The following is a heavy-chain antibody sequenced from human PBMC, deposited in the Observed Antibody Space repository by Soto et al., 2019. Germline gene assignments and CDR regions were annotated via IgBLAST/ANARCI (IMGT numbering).Heavy chain of an antibody. J-gene: IGHJ3*02. CDR1: GGTFSSYA. Sequence: ASVKVSCKASGGTFSSYAISWVRQAPGQGLEWMGGIIPIFGTANYAQKFQGRVTITADESTSTAYMELSSLRSEDTAVYYCARDLISHYYDSSGPDAFEIWGQGTMVTVSS. CDR2: IIPIFGTA. CDR3: ARDLISHYYDSSGPDAFEI. V-gene: IGHV1-69*13. D-gene: IGHD3-22*01.